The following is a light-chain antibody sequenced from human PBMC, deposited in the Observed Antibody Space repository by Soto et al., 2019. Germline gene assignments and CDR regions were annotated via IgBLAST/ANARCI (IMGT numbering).Light chain of an antibody. CDR1: QTISAW. CDR3: QQYNSYPFT. V-gene: IGKV1-5*01. CDR2: DAS. J-gene: IGKJ3*01. Sequence: DIQMTQSPSTLSASVGDRVTITCRASQTISAWLAWYQQKPGKAPKLLIYDASNLESGVPSRFTGSGSVTDFTLTISSLQPDDFATYYCQQYNSYPFTFGPGTKVDI.